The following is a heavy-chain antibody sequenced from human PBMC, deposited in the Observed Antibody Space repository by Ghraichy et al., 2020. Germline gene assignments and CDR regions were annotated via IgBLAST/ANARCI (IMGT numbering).Heavy chain of an antibody. D-gene: IGHD2-21*02. CDR2: ISKSRTTI. J-gene: IGHJ6*02. CDR1: GFTFSSSS. CDR3: AREGPFTSTDAYYYYGMDV. V-gene: IGHV3-48*02. Sequence: LSLTCVASGFTFSSSSMNWGRQAPGKGLEWISHISKSRTTIYYADSVRGRFTISRDNAKNSLYLQMNSLRDEDTAVYYCAREGPFTSTDAYYYYGMDVWGQGTMVTVSS.